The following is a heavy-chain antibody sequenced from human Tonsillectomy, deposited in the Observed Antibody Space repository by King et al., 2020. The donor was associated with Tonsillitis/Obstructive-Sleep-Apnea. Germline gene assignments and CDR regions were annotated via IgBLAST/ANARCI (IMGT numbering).Heavy chain of an antibody. J-gene: IGHJ4*02. CDR1: GFTFSSYS. CDR2: ISSSSSYI. V-gene: IGHV3-21*01. Sequence: EVQLVESGGGLVKPGGSLRLSCAASGFTFSSYSMNWVRQAPGKGLEWVSSISSSSSYIYYADSVKGRFTISRDNAKNSPYLQMNSLRAEDTAVYYCAAPYPCGGDCYLDYWGQGTLVTVSS. CDR3: AAPYPCGGDCYLDY. D-gene: IGHD2-21*01.